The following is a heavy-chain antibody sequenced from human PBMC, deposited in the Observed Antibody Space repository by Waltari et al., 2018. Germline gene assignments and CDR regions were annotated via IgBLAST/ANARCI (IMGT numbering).Heavy chain of an antibody. CDR1: GGSSSDYY. J-gene: IGHJ6*03. D-gene: IGHD2-2*01. CDR3: ARGACSDTSCYANYYYMDV. CDR2: INRGGST. Sequence: QVQLQQWGAGLLKPSETLSLTCAVYGGSSSDYYWTWIRQPPGKGLEWIGEINRGGSTNYNASLKGRVTISVDSSKTQFSLRLTSVAAADTAVYYCARGACSDTSCYANYYYMDVWGKGTAVTVSS. V-gene: IGHV4-34*01.